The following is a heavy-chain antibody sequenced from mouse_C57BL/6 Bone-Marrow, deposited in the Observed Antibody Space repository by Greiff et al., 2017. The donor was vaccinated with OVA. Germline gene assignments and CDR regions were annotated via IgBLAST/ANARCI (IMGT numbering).Heavy chain of an antibody. D-gene: IGHD1-1*01. CDR1: GYTFTSYW. CDR2: IHPNSGST. V-gene: IGHV1-64*01. CDR3: AREGITTVVATEYFDV. J-gene: IGHJ1*03. Sequence: QVHVKQPGAELVKPGASVKLSCKASGYTFTSYWMHWVKQRPGQGLEWIGMIHPNSGSTNYNEKFKSKATLTVDKSSSTAYMQLSSLTSEDSAVYYCAREGITTVVATEYFDVWGTGTTVTVSS.